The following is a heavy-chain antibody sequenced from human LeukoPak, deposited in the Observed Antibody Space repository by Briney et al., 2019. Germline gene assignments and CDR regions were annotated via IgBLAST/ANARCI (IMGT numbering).Heavy chain of an antibody. CDR3: ARAAKPYYDSSGYHLL. J-gene: IGHJ4*02. Sequence: PGGSLRLSCAASGFIFSSYSMNWVRQAPGKGLEWVSSISSSSSYIYYADSVKGRFTISRDNAKNSLYLQMNSLRAEDTAVYYCARAAKPYYDSSGYHLLWGQGTLVTVSS. D-gene: IGHD3-22*01. CDR2: ISSSSSYI. V-gene: IGHV3-21*01. CDR1: GFIFSSYS.